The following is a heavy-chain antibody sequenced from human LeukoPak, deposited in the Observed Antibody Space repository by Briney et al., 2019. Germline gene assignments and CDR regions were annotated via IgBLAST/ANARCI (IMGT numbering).Heavy chain of an antibody. CDR3: ARVIGAYNWFDP. J-gene: IGHJ5*02. Sequence: SETLSLTCTVSGGSISSYYWSWIRQPPGKGLEWIGYTYYSGSTNYNPSLKSRVTISVDTSKNQFSLKLSSVTAADTAVYYCARVIGAYNWFDPWGQGTLVTVSS. CDR1: GGSISSYY. V-gene: IGHV4-59*01. CDR2: TYYSGST. D-gene: IGHD1-26*01.